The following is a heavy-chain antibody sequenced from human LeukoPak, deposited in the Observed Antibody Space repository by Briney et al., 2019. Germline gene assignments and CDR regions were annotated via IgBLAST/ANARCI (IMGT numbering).Heavy chain of an antibody. CDR2: FDPEDGET. CDR1: GYALTELS. D-gene: IGHD2-15*01. V-gene: IGHV1-24*01. J-gene: IGHJ4*02. Sequence: ASVKVSCKVSGYALTELSMHWVRQAPGKGLEWMGGFDPEDGETIYAQKFQGRVTMTEDTSTDTAYMELSSLRSEDTAVYYCATVVVTTAGDYFDYWGQGTLVTVSS. CDR3: ATVVVTTAGDYFDY.